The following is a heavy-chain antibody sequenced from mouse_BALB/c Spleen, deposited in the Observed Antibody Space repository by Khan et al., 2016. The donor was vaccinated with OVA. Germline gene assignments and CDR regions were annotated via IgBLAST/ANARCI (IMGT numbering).Heavy chain of an antibody. D-gene: IGHD2-10*01. CDR2: IWSDGST. CDR3: ARQPYYHYDGMDY. J-gene: IGHJ4*01. CDR1: GFSLTNYG. V-gene: IGHV2-6-1*01. Sequence: QVQLKESGPGLVAPSQSLSITCTISGFSLTNYGIHWVRQPPGQGLEWLVVIWSDGSTTYNSALKSRLTISKDNYKSHVFLKMNSLQTDDTAIYFCARQPYYHYDGMDYWGQGTSVTVSS.